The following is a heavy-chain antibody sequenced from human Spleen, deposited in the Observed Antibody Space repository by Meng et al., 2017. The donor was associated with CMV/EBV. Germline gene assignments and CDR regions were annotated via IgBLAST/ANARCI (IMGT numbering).Heavy chain of an antibody. CDR2: IYWDDDK. D-gene: IGHD6-6*01. J-gene: IGHJ1*01. CDR3: AHTYSSSSFGYFQH. V-gene: IGHV2-5*02. CDR1: GFSLSTSGVG. Sequence: QITLKESGPTLVKPXXXXTLXXPXSGFSLSTSGVGVGWIRQPPGKALEWLALIYWDDDKRYSPSLKSRLTITKDTSKNQVVLTMTNMDPVDTATYYCAHTYSSSSFGYFQHWGQGTLVTVSS.